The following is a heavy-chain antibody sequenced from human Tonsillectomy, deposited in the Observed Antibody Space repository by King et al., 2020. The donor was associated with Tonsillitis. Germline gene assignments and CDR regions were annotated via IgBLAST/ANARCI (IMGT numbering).Heavy chain of an antibody. Sequence: QVQLVESGGGVVQPGRSLRLSCAASGFTFSSYGMHWVRQAPGKGLEWVAVISYDGSNKYYADSVKGRFTISRDNSKNTLYLQMNSLRAEDTAVYYCAKDDDIVKTLDVWGKGTPVTVSS. CDR3: AKDDDIVKTLDV. CDR2: ISYDGSNK. J-gene: IGHJ6*04. D-gene: IGHD3-9*01. CDR1: GFTFSSYG. V-gene: IGHV3-30*18.